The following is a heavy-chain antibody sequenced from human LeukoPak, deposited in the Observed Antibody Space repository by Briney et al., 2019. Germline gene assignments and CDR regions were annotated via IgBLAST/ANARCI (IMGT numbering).Heavy chain of an antibody. CDR3: AKAALSCSSTGCYHLAGYYYSMDV. Sequence: GGSLRLSCAASGFTFSSYAMNWVRQAPGKGLEWVSTISGSGGNTYYVDSVKGRFTISRDNSKSTLYLQMNSLRAEDTAVYYCAKAALSCSSTGCYHLAGYYYSMDVWGKGTTVTVSS. CDR2: ISGSGGNT. V-gene: IGHV3-23*01. D-gene: IGHD2-2*01. J-gene: IGHJ6*03. CDR1: GFTFSSYA.